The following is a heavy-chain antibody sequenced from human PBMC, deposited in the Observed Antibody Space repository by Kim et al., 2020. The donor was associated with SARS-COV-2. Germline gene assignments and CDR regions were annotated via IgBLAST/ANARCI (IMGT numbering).Heavy chain of an antibody. CDR1: GFSFSNFW. J-gene: IGHJ6*02. Sequence: GGSLRLSCAASGFSFSNFWMHWVRQAPGKGLLWVSRINSDGSNTIHAESVKGRFTVSRDNAKNMLYLQMDSLRAEDTAVYFCARGYHYGMDVWGQGTTVT. D-gene: IGHD2-2*01. CDR2: INSDGSNT. V-gene: IGHV3-74*01. CDR3: ARGYHYGMDV.